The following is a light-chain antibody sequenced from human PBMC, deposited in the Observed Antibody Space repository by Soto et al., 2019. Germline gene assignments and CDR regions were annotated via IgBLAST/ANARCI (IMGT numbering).Light chain of an antibody. CDR2: DVS. CDR3: SSYTSNSTRV. CDR1: SSDVGGYNY. V-gene: IGLV2-14*03. J-gene: IGLJ1*01. Sequence: QSALTQPASVSGSPGQSITISCTGTSSDVGGYNYVSWYQHHPGKAPKLMIYDVSNRPSGVSNRFSGSKSGNTASLTISGLQAEDETDYYCSSYTSNSTRVFGTGTKLTV.